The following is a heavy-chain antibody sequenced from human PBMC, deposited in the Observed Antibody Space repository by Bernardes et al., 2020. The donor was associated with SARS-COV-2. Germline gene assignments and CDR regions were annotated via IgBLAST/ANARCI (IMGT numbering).Heavy chain of an antibody. V-gene: IGHV3-9*01. J-gene: IGHJ6*02. CDR2: ISWNSGKI. D-gene: IGHD4-17*01. CDR3: AKELAYGSRYGLDV. CDR1: GFTFNDYG. Sequence: GGSLRLSCEVSGFTFNDYGMHWVRQAPGKGLEWVSGISWNSGKIEYADSVKGRFTVSRDNAKNSLYLQMTSLRIDDTALYYCAKELAYGSRYGLDVWGQGTTVTVSS.